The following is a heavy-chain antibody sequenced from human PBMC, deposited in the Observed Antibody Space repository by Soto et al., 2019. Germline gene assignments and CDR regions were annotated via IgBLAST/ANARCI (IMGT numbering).Heavy chain of an antibody. V-gene: IGHV3-23*01. CDR3: AKELIGPPFWYFDL. D-gene: IGHD2-8*01. Sequence: PGGSLRLSCAASGFTFRNYGMNWVRQAPGKGLEWVSAISDSGGSTYYADSVKGRFTISRDNSKNTLYLQMNSLRAEDTAVYYCAKELIGPPFWYFDLWGRGTLVTVSS. CDR1: GFTFRNYG. J-gene: IGHJ2*01. CDR2: ISDSGGST.